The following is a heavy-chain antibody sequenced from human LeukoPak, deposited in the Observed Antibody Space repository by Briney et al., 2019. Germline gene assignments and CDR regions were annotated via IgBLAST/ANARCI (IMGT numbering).Heavy chain of an antibody. CDR2: IQYDGSKK. D-gene: IGHD6-13*01. CDR1: GFTFSSNG. Sequence: GGSLRLSCVASGFTFSSNGMHWVRQAPGKGLEWVTFIQYDGSKKYYADSVKGRFTISRDNSKNTLYLEMNSLRAEDTAVYYCAKDRRRYSSSWNSEGYYYYMDVWGKGTTVTVSS. CDR3: AKDRRRYSSSWNSEGYYYYMDV. J-gene: IGHJ6*03. V-gene: IGHV3-30*02.